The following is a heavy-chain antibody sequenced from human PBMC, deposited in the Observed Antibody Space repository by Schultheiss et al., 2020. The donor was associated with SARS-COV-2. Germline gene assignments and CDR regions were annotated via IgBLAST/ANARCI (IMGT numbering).Heavy chain of an antibody. CDR3: ARHAYGGEAV. CDR1: GGSFSGYY. D-gene: IGHD3-16*01. J-gene: IGHJ6*02. Sequence: SQTLSLTCAVYGGSFSGYYWSWIRQPPGKGLEWIGEINHSGSTNYNPSLKSRVTISVDKSKNQFSLKLSSVTAADTAVYYCARHAYGGEAVWGQGTTVTVSS. V-gene: IGHV4-34*01. CDR2: INHSGST.